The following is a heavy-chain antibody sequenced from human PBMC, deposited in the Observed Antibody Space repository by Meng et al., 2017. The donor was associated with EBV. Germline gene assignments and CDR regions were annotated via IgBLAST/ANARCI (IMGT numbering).Heavy chain of an antibody. D-gene: IGHD3-10*01. Sequence: QLQLQESGPGLVKPSEXPSRTGTFAGGSISSSSYYWGWIRQPPGKGLEWIGSIYYSGSTYYNPSLKSRVTISVDTSKNQFSLKLSSVTAADTAVYYCARSSPVRFGELSNWGQGTLVTVSS. J-gene: IGHJ4*02. CDR1: GGSISSSSYY. CDR2: IYYSGST. V-gene: IGHV4-39*07. CDR3: ARSSPVRFGELSN.